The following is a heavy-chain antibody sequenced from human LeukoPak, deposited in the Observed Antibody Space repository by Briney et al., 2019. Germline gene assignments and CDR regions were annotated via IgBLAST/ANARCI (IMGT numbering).Heavy chain of an antibody. J-gene: IGHJ4*02. CDR3: AKVMTRTMVRGVPPSDY. CDR2: ISGSGGST. V-gene: IGHV3-23*01. CDR1: GFTFSSYA. Sequence: SGGSLRLSCAASGFTFSSYAMSGVRQAPGEGREWVSAISGSGGSTYYADSVRGRFTISRDNSKNTLYLQMNSLRAEDTAVYYCAKVMTRTMVRGVPPSDYWGQGTLVTVSS. D-gene: IGHD3-10*01.